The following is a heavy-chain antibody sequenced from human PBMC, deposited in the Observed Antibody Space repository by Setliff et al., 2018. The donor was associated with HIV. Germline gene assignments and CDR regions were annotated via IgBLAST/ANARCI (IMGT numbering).Heavy chain of an antibody. V-gene: IGHV1-46*02. D-gene: IGHD4-17*01. CDR1: GYTFNSYS. CDR2: INPSGAIT. CDR3: AREPPRRRGTVTGDY. Sequence: ASVKVSCKASGYTFNSYSLHWVRQAPGQGLEWMGTINPSGAITNCAQKFQGRVTMTRDTSTSTVYMELRSLRYEDTAVYYCAREPPRRRGTVTGDYWGQGTLVTVSS. J-gene: IGHJ4*02.